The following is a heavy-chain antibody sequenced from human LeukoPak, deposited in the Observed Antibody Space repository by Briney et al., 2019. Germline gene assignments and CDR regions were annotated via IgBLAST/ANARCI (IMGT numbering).Heavy chain of an antibody. CDR3: ARGSMMYFDF. J-gene: IGHJ4*02. Sequence: ASVKVSCKASGYAFTSYGLTWVRQAPGQGLEWMGWISAYNGDTNYAQKFQGRVTMTTDTSTSTAYVELRSLRSDDTAVYHCARGSMMYFDFWGQGTLVTVSS. V-gene: IGHV1-18*01. D-gene: IGHD2/OR15-2a*01. CDR2: ISAYNGDT. CDR1: GYAFTSYG.